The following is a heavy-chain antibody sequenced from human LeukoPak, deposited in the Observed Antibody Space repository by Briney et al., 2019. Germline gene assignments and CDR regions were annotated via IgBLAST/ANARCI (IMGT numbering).Heavy chain of an antibody. CDR3: AKGAVAGNQKPEGY. J-gene: IGHJ4*02. Sequence: GGSLRLSGAASGFTFSSYAMSWVRQAPGKGLEGVSAISGSGGSTYYADSVKGRFTISRDNSKNTLYLQMNSLRAEDTAVYYCAKGAVAGNQKPEGYWGQGTLVTVSS. V-gene: IGHV3-23*01. CDR2: ISGSGGST. D-gene: IGHD6-19*01. CDR1: GFTFSSYA.